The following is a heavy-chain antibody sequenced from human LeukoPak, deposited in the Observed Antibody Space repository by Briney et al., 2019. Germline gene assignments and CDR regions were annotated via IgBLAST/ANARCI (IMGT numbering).Heavy chain of an antibody. CDR2: ITYDGSNK. CDR1: GFTFSRNG. Sequence: GGSLRLSCAASGFTFSRNGMHWVRQAPGKGLEWVAVITYDGSNKYYADSVKGRFTISRDTSRNTLYLQMNSLRAEDTAVYYCAKEGYDDFWSGYYPPPGAFDIWGQGTMVTVSS. CDR3: AKEGYDDFWSGYYPPPGAFDI. D-gene: IGHD3-3*01. V-gene: IGHV3-30*18. J-gene: IGHJ3*02.